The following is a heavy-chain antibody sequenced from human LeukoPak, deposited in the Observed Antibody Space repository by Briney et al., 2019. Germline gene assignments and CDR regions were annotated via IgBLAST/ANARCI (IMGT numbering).Heavy chain of an antibody. V-gene: IGHV1-3*01. CDR2: INAGNGNT. Sequence: ASVKVSCKASGYTFASSVMRWVRQAPGQRLEWMGWINAGNGNTKYSQRFQGRVTITRDTSATTAYMDLSSLRSEDTAVYYCARPFRGVTGYDAFDLWGQGTIIIVS. D-gene: IGHD3-10*01. CDR3: ARPFRGVTGYDAFDL. J-gene: IGHJ3*01. CDR1: GYTFASSV.